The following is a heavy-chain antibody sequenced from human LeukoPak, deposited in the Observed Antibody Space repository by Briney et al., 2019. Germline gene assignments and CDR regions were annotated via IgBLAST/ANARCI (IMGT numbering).Heavy chain of an antibody. CDR2: IYNDGST. CDR1: GLTVSSSY. D-gene: IGHD2/OR15-2a*01. V-gene: IGHV3-53*01. CDR3: AGNILFAFDI. J-gene: IGHJ3*02. Sequence: GGSLRLSCAASGLTVSSSYMSWVRQAPGKGLEWVSIIYNDGSTYYADSMKGRFTISRDNSKNTLYLQVNSLRAEDTAMYYCAGNILFAFDIWGQGTVVTVSS.